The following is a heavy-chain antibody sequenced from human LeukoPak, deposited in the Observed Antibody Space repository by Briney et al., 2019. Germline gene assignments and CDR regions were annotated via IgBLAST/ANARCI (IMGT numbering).Heavy chain of an antibody. D-gene: IGHD2-15*01. CDR3: ARDLGGGSCCWFDP. CDR1: GGSFSGYY. CDR2: INHSGST. Sequence: SETLSLTCAVYGGSFSGYYWSWIRQPPGKGLEWIGEINHSGSTNYNPSLKSRVTISVDRSKNQLSLKLSSVTAADTAVYYCARDLGGGSCCWFDPWGQGTLVTVSS. J-gene: IGHJ5*02. V-gene: IGHV4-34*01.